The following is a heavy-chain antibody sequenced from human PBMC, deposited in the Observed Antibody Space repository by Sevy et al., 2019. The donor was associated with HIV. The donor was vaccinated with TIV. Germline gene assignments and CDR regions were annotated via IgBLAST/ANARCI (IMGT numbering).Heavy chain of an antibody. CDR3: ARETLDSPFDP. D-gene: IGHD3-22*01. Sequence: GGSLRLSCAVSGFTFSSYSMNWVRQAPGKGLEWVSYISSSSSTIYYADSVKGRFTISRDNAKNSLYLQMNSLRAEDTAVYYCARETLDSPFDPWGQGTLVTVSS. CDR2: ISSSSSTI. J-gene: IGHJ5*02. V-gene: IGHV3-48*01. CDR1: GFTFSSYS.